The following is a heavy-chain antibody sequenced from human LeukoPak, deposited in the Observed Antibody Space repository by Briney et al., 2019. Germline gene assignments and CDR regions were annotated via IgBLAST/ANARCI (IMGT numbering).Heavy chain of an antibody. CDR2: INPSDGGT. V-gene: IGHV1-46*01. CDR3: ARDTRTMTAVTRGQHYYYGLDV. D-gene: IGHD4-17*01. Sequence: ASVKVSCKASGYTFTNYYLHWVRQAPGHGLEWMAIINPSDGGTYYEQKLQGRVTVTGDTSTSTVYMELSSLRSEDTAVYYCARDTRTMTAVTRGQHYYYGLDVWGQGTTVTVSS. J-gene: IGHJ6*02. CDR1: GYTFTNYY.